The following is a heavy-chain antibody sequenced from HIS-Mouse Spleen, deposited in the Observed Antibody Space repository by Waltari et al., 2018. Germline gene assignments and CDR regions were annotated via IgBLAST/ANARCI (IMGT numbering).Heavy chain of an antibody. Sequence: QVQLVQSGAEVKKPGASVKVSCKASGYTFTRYDINWVRQAPGQGLEWMGWMNPNSGNTGYAQKFQGRVTMTRNTSISTAYMGLSSLRSEDTAVYYCARGGDIVLMVYASSFDYWGQGTLVTVSS. CDR3: ARGGDIVLMVYASSFDY. J-gene: IGHJ4*02. D-gene: IGHD2-8*01. CDR1: GYTFTRYD. V-gene: IGHV1-8*01. CDR2: MNPNSGNT.